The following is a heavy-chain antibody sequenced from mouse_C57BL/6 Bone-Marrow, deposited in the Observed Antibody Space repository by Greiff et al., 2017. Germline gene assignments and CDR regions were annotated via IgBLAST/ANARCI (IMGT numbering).Heavy chain of an antibody. CDR2: IYPSDSET. CDR3: ARRAPLLRYYAMDY. V-gene: IGHV1-61*01. Sequence: QVQLQQPGAELVRPGSSVKLSCKASGYTFTSYWMDWVKQRPGQGLEWIGNIYPSDSETHYNQKFKDKATLTVDKSSSTAYMQLSSLTSEDSAFYYCARRAPLLRYYAMDYWGQGTSVTVSS. CDR1: GYTFTSYW. D-gene: IGHD1-1*01. J-gene: IGHJ4*01.